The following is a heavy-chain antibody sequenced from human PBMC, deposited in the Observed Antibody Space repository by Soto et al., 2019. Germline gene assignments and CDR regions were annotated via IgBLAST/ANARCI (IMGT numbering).Heavy chain of an antibody. CDR1: GFTFSSYA. Sequence: GGSLRLSCAASGFTFSSYAMSWVRQAPGKGLEWVSAISGSGSSTYYADSVKGRFTISRDNSKNTLYLQMNSLRAEDTAVYYCAKDSYQLPPLYYYMDVWGKGTTVTVSS. D-gene: IGHD2-2*01. CDR3: AKDSYQLPPLYYYMDV. J-gene: IGHJ6*03. CDR2: ISGSGSST. V-gene: IGHV3-23*01.